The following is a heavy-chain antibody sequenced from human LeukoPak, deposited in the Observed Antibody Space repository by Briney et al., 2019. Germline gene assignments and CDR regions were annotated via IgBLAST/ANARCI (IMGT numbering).Heavy chain of an antibody. J-gene: IGHJ4*02. Sequence: PGGSLRLSCAASGFTFSGYWMHWVRQAPGKGLVWVSRISTDGSSTNYADSVKGRFTISRDNAKNTLYLQMNSLRADDTAVYYCAGGRSGNYGLFDYWGKGTLVTVSS. D-gene: IGHD1-26*01. V-gene: IGHV3-74*01. CDR1: GFTFSGYW. CDR2: ISTDGSST. CDR3: AGGRSGNYGLFDY.